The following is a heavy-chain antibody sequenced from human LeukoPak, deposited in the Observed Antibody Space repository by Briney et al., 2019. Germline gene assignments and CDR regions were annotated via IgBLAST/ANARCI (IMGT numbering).Heavy chain of an antibody. CDR2: IYSGGST. CDR3: ARVRVGN. CDR1: GLTVSSNY. Sequence: GGSLRLSCAAPGLTVSSNYMSWVRQAPGKGLEWVSVIYSGGSTYYADSVKGRFTISRDNSENTLYLQMNSLRAEDTAVYYCARVRVGNWGQGTLVTVSS. D-gene: IGHD3-16*01. J-gene: IGHJ4*02. V-gene: IGHV3-53*01.